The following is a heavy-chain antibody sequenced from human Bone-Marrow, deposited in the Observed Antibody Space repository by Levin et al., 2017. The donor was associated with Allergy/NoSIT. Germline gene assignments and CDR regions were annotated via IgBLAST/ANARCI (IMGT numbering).Heavy chain of an antibody. CDR3: AKDRSTMVRGRPAD. V-gene: IGHV3-30*18. CDR1: GFTFSSYG. J-gene: IGHJ4*02. CDR2: IAYDGTYK. Sequence: QPGGSLRLSCAASGFTFSSYGMHWVRQAPGKGLEWVAFIAYDGTYKVYGDSVKGRFTVSRDNSKNTLYLQMNSLRAEDTAVYYCAKDRSTMVRGRPADWGQGTLVTVSS. D-gene: IGHD3-10*01.